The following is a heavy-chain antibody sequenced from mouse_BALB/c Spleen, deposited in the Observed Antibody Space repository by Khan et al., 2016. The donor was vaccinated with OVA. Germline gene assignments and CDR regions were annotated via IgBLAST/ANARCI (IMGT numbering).Heavy chain of an antibody. CDR3: ASELGRYYAMDY. Sequence: EVQLQESGPGLVKPSQSLSLTCTVTGYSITRDYAWNWIRQFPGNELEWMGYISNSGSASYNPSLKSRISNTRDTSKNQFFLQLESVIPEDTATYYCASELGRYYAMDYWGQGTSVTFSS. D-gene: IGHD4-1*01. J-gene: IGHJ4*01. V-gene: IGHV3-2*02. CDR1: GYSITRDYA. CDR2: ISNSGSA.